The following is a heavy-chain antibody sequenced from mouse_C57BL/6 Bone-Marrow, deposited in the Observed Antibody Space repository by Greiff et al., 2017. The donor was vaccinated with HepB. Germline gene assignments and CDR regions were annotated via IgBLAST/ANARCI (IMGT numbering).Heavy chain of an antibody. CDR1: GYTFTDYY. Sequence: EVQLQQSGPVLVKPGASVKMSCKASGYTFTDYYMNWVKQSHGKSLEWIGVINPYNGGTSYNQKFKGKATLTVDKSSSTAYMELNSLTSEDSAVYYCGEGLGRPFAYWGQGTLVTVSA. CDR3: GEGLGRPFAY. D-gene: IGHD3-3*01. CDR2: INPYNGGT. J-gene: IGHJ3*01. V-gene: IGHV1-19*01.